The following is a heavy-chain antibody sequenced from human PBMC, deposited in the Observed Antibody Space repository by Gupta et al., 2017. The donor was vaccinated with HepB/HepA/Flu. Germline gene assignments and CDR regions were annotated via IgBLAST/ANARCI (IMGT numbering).Heavy chain of an antibody. J-gene: IGHJ6*02. CDR3: ASLGIAAAGAGYYYYGMDV. V-gene: IGHV4-34*01. CDR1: GGSFSGYY. CDR2: INHSGST. D-gene: IGHD6-13*01. Sequence: QVQLQQWGAGLLKPSETLSLTCAVYGGSFSGYYWSWIHQPPGKGLEWIGEINHSGSTNYNPSLKSRVTISVDTSKNQFYLKLSSVTAADTAVYYCASLGIAAAGAGYYYYGMDVWGQGTTVTVSS.